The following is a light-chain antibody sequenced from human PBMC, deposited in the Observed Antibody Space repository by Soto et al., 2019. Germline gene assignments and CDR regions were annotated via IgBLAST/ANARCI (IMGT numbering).Light chain of an antibody. V-gene: IGKV1-5*01. CDR2: EAS. Sequence: DIQMTQSPATLSASVGDRVTISCRASQSISRCLTWYQQKPGKAPKLLIYEASSLESGVPSRFSGSGSGTEFTLTIGGLQPDDFATYFCQQFNSYPWTFGQGTKVDIK. CDR1: QSISRC. J-gene: IGKJ1*01. CDR3: QQFNSYPWT.